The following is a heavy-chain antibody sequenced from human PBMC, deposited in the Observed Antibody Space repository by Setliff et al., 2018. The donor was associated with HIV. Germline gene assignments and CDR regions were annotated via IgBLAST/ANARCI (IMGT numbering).Heavy chain of an antibody. J-gene: IGHJ3*02. CDR3: ARTTIAVAATEAFDI. CDR1: GFSLTTSGMS. Sequence: SGPTLVNPTQTLKLTCTFSGFSLTTSGMSVSWIRQPPGKALEWLARIDWDDDKYHSTSLKTRLTISKDTSKNQVVLTMTNMDPVDTATYFCARTTIAVAATEAFDIWGQGTRGTVSS. D-gene: IGHD6-19*01. V-gene: IGHV2-70*11. CDR2: IDWDDDK.